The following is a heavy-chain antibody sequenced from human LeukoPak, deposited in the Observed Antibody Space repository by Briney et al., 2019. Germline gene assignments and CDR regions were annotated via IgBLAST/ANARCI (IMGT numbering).Heavy chain of an antibody. V-gene: IGHV3-30-3*01. D-gene: IGHD4-17*01. CDR2: ISYDGSNK. CDR3: AGFSSYDYGDYLVDY. Sequence: GGSLRLSRAASGFTFSSYAMHWVRQAPGKGLEWVAVISYDGSNKYYADSVKGRFTISRDNSKNTLYLQMNSLRAEDTAVYYCAGFSSYDYGDYLVDYWGQGTLVTVSS. CDR1: GFTFSSYA. J-gene: IGHJ4*02.